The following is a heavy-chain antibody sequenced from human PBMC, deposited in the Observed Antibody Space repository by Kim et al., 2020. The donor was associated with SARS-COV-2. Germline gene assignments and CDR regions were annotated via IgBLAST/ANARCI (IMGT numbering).Heavy chain of an antibody. CDR3: ARVKGQQLVSWYYGMDV. J-gene: IGHJ6*02. D-gene: IGHD6-13*01. Sequence: FQGRVTITRDTSASTAYMELSSLRSEDTAVYYCARVKGQQLVSWYYGMDVWGQGTTVTVSS. V-gene: IGHV1-3*01.